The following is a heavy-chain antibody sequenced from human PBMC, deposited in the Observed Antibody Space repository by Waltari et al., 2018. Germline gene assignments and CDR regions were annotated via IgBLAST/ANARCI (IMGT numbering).Heavy chain of an antibody. CDR3: ARDVGYCSSTSCYNY. CDR2: IYTSGIT. V-gene: IGHV4-4*07. D-gene: IGHD2-2*02. CDR1: GGSISSYY. J-gene: IGHJ4*02. Sequence: QVQLQESGPGLVKPSETLSLTCTVSGGSISSYYWSWIRQPAGKGLEWIGRIYTSGITNYNPSRKSRVTMSVDTSKNQFSLKRSSVTAADTAVYYCARDVGYCSSTSCYNYWGQGTLVTVSS.